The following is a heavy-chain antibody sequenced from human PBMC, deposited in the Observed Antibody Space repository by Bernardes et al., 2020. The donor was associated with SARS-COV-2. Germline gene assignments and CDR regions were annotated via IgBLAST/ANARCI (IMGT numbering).Heavy chain of an antibody. D-gene: IGHD2-21*02. Sequence: ASVKVSCKASGYTFTGYYMHWVRQTPGQGLEWMGWINPNSGGTNYIQKFQGRVTMTRDTSITTAYMELSRLGSDDTAIYYCARTRTTISTTGIPVDYWSQGTLVTVSS. V-gene: IGHV1-2*02. J-gene: IGHJ4*02. CDR3: ARTRTTISTTGIPVDY. CDR1: GYTFTGYY. CDR2: INPNSGGT.